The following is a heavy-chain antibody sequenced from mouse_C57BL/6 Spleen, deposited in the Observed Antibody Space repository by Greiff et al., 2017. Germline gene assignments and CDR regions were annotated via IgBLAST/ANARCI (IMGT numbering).Heavy chain of an antibody. J-gene: IGHJ2*01. D-gene: IGHD1-1*01. CDR2: INPNNGGT. Sequence: EVQLQQSGPELVKPGASVKISCKASGYTFTDYYMNWVKQSHGKSLEWIGDINPNNGGTSYNQKFKGKATLTVDKSSSTAYMELRSLTSEDSAVYYCARNRITTVVAPFDYWGQGTTLTVSS. CDR3: ARNRITTVVAPFDY. CDR1: GYTFTDYY. V-gene: IGHV1-26*01.